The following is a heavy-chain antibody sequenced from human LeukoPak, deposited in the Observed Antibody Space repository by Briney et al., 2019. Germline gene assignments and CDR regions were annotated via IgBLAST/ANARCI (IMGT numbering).Heavy chain of an antibody. CDR3: ARIYGNHEVDP. CDR1: GGSFSGYY. D-gene: IGHD4-11*01. CDR2: VYYSGNT. J-gene: IGHJ5*02. Sequence: SETLSLTCAVYGGSFSGYYWSWIRQPPGKGLEWIGYVYYSGNTNYNPSLKSRLTMSLDTSKNQFSLKLTSVTAADTAVYYCARIYGNHEVDPWGQGTLVTVSS. V-gene: IGHV4-59*01.